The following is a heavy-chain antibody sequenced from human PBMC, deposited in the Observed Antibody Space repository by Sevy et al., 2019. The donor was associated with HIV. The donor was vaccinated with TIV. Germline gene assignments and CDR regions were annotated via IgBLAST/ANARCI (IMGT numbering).Heavy chain of an antibody. CDR1: GGSISSYY. CDR2: VNYRGST. Sequence: SETLSLTCAVSGGSISSYYWTWIRQPPGKGLEWIGYVNYRGSTNYNPSLKSRLTMSVDISKNQFSLNLTSVTAADTAVYYCARDSSTGITVHGVVTYGMDVWGQWTTVTVSS. J-gene: IGHJ6*02. CDR3: ARDSSTGITVHGVVTYGMDV. V-gene: IGHV4-59*01. D-gene: IGHD3-3*01.